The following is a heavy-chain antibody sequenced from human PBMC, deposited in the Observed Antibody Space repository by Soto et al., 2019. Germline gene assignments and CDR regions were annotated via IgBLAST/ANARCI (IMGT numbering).Heavy chain of an antibody. CDR3: ASGGSSGWYYY. D-gene: IGHD6-19*01. CDR2: IYDSGST. CDR1: GGSISPYY. J-gene: IGHJ4*02. V-gene: IGHV4-59*01. Sequence: QVQLQESGPGLVKPSETLSLTCTVSGGSISPYYWSWVRQPPGKGLYWIGYIYDSGSTNYNPSLQRRVTISVATSKNQFSLKLSSVTAADTAVYYCASGGSSGWYYYWGQGTLVTVSS.